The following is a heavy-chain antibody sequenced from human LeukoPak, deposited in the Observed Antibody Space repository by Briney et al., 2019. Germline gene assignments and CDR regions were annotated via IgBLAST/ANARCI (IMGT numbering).Heavy chain of an antibody. J-gene: IGHJ4*02. D-gene: IGHD1-26*01. CDR3: AREQVGAILDY. Sequence: SGGSLRLSCAASGFSFSNFEMNWVRQAPGKGLEWVSYIGSSGSPIYYADSVKGRFTISRDNTKNSLYLQMNSLRAEDTALYYCAREQVGAILDYWGQGTMVTVSS. CDR1: GFSFSNFE. V-gene: IGHV3-48*03. CDR2: IGSSGSPI.